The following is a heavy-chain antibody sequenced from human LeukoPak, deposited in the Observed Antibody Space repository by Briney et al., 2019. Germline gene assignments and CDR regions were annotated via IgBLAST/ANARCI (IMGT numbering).Heavy chain of an antibody. J-gene: IGHJ6*03. D-gene: IGHD3-10*01. V-gene: IGHV1-18*01. CDR3: ARVSSLWFGELTRDYYMDV. CDR1: GYTFTSYG. Sequence: GASVKVSCKASGYTFTSYGISWVRRAPGQGLEWMGWISAYNGNTNYAQKLQGRVTMTTDTSTSTAYMELRSLRSDDTAVYYCARVSSLWFGELTRDYYMDVWGKGTTVTISS. CDR2: ISAYNGNT.